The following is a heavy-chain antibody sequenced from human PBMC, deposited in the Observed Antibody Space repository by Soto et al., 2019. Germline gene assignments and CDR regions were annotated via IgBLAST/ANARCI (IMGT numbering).Heavy chain of an antibody. V-gene: IGHV3-30-3*01. Sequence: QVQLVESGGGVVQPGRSLRLSCAASGFTFSSFAMHWVRQTPAKGLEWVAVISSDGSNKYYADSVKGRFTISRDNSKNPLYLQMNSLRAEDTAVYYCASPDSYFEYWGQGTLVTVSS. D-gene: IGHD3-22*01. CDR3: ASPDSYFEY. CDR2: ISSDGSNK. J-gene: IGHJ4*02. CDR1: GFTFSSFA.